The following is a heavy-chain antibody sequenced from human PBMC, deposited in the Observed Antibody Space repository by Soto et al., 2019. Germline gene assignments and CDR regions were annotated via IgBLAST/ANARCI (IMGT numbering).Heavy chain of an antibody. V-gene: IGHV3-33*01. CDR2: IWYDGSNK. J-gene: IGHJ4*02. D-gene: IGHD3-10*01. Sequence: QVQLVESGGGVVQPGRSLRLSCAASGFTFSSYGMHWVRQAPGKGLEWVAVIWYDGSNKYYADSVKGRFTTSRDNSKNTLYLQMNSLRAEDTAVYYCAREFGISGVYYFDYWGQGTLVTVSS. CDR1: GFTFSSYG. CDR3: AREFGISGVYYFDY.